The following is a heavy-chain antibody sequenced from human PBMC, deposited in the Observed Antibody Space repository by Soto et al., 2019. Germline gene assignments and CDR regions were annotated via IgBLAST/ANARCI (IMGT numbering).Heavy chain of an antibody. CDR3: ARDVPQGYSYGLQWLAP. J-gene: IGHJ5*02. CDR2: IIPIYGTA. V-gene: IGHV1-69*18. Sequence: QVQLVQSGAEVKKPGSSVKVSCKASGGNFTSYVISWVRQAPGQGLEWMGNIIPIYGTANYLQKFRGRVTITAVESTSTVFMELSRLKSEDTAVYYCARDVPQGYSYGLQWLAPGGQGTLVTVSS. CDR1: GGNFTSYV. D-gene: IGHD3-10*01.